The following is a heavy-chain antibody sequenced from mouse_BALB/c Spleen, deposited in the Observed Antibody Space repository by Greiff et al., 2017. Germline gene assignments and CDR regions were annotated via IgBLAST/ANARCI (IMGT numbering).Heavy chain of an antibody. CDR3: ARGAYYRYDRGFDY. J-gene: IGHJ2*01. CDR1: GYTFSSYW. CDR2: ILPGSGST. V-gene: IGHV1-9*01. Sequence: VQLQQSGAELMKPGASVKISCKATGYTFSSYWIEWVKQRPGHGLEWIGEILPGSGSTNYNEKFKGKATFTADTSSNTAYMQLSSLTSEDSAVYYCARGAYYRYDRGFDYWGQGTTLTVSS. D-gene: IGHD2-14*01.